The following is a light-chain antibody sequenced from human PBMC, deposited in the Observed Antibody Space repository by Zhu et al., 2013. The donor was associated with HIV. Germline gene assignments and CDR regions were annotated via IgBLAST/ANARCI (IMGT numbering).Light chain of an antibody. CDR2: ANN. V-gene: IGLV1-40*01. Sequence: QSVLTQPPSVSGAPGQRVTISCTGSSSNIGAGYDVHWYQQLPGTTPKLLIYANNHRPSGVPDRFSGSKSGTSASLVITGLQAEDEADYYCATWDDSLTGLFGGGTKLTVL. CDR1: SSNIGAGYD. J-gene: IGLJ2*01. CDR3: ATWDDSLTGL.